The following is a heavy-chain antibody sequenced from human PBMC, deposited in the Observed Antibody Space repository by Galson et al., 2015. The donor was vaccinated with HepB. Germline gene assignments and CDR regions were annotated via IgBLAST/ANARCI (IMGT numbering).Heavy chain of an antibody. D-gene: IGHD3-10*01. CDR1: GFTFSSYS. CDR2: ISSSSSTI. Sequence: SLRLSCAATGFTFSSYSMNWVRQAPGKGLEWVSYISSSSSTIYYADSVKGRFTISRDNAKNSLYLQMNSLRDEDTAVYYCARAVEGSGSWAYYYYGMDVWGQGTTVTVS. J-gene: IGHJ6*02. CDR3: ARAVEGSGSWAYYYYGMDV. V-gene: IGHV3-48*02.